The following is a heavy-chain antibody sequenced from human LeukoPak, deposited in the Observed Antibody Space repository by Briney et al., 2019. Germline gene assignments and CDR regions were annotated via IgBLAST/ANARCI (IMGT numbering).Heavy chain of an antibody. CDR1: GFTFSDYY. J-gene: IGHJ4*02. D-gene: IGHD5-24*01. V-gene: IGHV3-11*04. CDR2: ISSSGSTI. Sequence: GGSLRLSCAASGFTFSDYYMSWIRQVPGKGLEWVSYISSSGSTIHYADSVKGRFTISRDNAKNSLYLQMNSLRAEDTAVCYCARPNPKRAKMATITGGFDYWGQGTLVTVSS. CDR3: ARPNPKRAKMATITGGFDY.